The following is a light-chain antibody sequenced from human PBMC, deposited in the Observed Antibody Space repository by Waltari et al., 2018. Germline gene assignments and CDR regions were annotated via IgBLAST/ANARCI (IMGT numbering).Light chain of an antibody. J-gene: IGLJ2*01. CDR1: SSDVGSYDL. Sequence: QSALTQPASVSGSPGQSITISCTGSSSDVGSYDLVSWYHQHPGKAPKLIIFEVSRRPSGVSNRFSGSKSGHTAFLTISGLQAEDEADYYCCSYGGTTAYVIFGGGTKLTVL. CDR3: CSYGGTTAYVI. CDR2: EVS. V-gene: IGLV2-23*02.